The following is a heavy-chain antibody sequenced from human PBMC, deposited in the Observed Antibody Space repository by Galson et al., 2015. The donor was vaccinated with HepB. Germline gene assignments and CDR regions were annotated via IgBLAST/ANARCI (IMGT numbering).Heavy chain of an antibody. Sequence: SVKVSCKASGYTFTSYYMHWVRQAPGQGLEWMGIINPSGGSTSYAQKFQGRVTMTRDTSTSTVYMELSSLRSEDTAVYYCARGDFPAAGNYYWFDPWGQGTLVTVSS. CDR1: GYTFTSYY. D-gene: IGHD6-13*01. J-gene: IGHJ5*02. CDR2: INPSGGST. V-gene: IGHV1-46*01. CDR3: ARGDFPAAGNYYWFDP.